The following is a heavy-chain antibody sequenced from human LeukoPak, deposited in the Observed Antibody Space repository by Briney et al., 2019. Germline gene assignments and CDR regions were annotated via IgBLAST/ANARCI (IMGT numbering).Heavy chain of an antibody. D-gene: IGHD3-3*01. CDR1: GGSVSSGSYY. CDR2: IYYSGST. V-gene: IGHV4-61*01. CDR3: ARDQWVGYDFWRGYYAYYYYYGMDV. Sequence: PSETLSLTCTVSGGSVSSGSYYWSWIRQPPGKGLEWIGYIYYSGSTNYNPSLKSRVTISVDTSKNQFSLKLSSVTAADAAVYYCARDQWVGYDFWRGYYAYYYYYGMDVWGQGTTVTVSS. J-gene: IGHJ6*02.